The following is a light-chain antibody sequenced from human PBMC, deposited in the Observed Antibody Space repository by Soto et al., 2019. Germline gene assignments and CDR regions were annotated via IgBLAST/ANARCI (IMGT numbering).Light chain of an antibody. CDR3: SSYGGNNNLV. J-gene: IGLJ3*02. V-gene: IGLV2-8*01. Sequence: QSALTQTPSASGSPGQSVTISCTGTSRDVGGYDYVSWYQQHPGKAPKLMIYEVNKRPSGVPDRFSGSKSGNTASLTVSRRQAEDEADYYCSSYGGNNNLVFGGGTKLTVL. CDR1: SRDVGGYDY. CDR2: EVN.